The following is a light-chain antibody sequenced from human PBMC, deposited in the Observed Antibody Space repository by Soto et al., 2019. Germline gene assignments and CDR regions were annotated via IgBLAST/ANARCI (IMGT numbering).Light chain of an antibody. Sequence: QSALTQPASVSGSPGQSITISCTGTSSDVGGYNYVSWYQQHPGKAPKLMIYEVSNRPSGVSNRFSGSKSGNTASLTISGLQAEDEAHYYCNSYTRSSTWVFGGGTKVTVL. J-gene: IGLJ3*02. CDR3: NSYTRSSTWV. V-gene: IGLV2-14*01. CDR1: SSDVGGYNY. CDR2: EVS.